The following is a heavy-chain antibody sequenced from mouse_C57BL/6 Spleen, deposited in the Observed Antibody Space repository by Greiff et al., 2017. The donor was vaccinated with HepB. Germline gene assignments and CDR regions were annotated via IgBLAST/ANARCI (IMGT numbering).Heavy chain of an antibody. J-gene: IGHJ1*03. V-gene: IGHV1-76*01. CDR1: GYTFTDYY. CDR3: ARLYYGSSYQYWYFDV. D-gene: IGHD1-1*01. CDR2: IYPGSGNT. Sequence: VQLQQSGAELVRPGASVKLSCKASGYTFTDYYINWVKQRPGQGLEWIARIYPGSGNTYYNEKFKGKATLTAEKSSSTAYMQLSSLTSEDSAVYFCARLYYGSSYQYWYFDVWGTGTTVTVSS.